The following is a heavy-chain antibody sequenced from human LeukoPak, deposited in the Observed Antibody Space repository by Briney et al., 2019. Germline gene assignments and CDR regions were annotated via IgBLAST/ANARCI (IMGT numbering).Heavy chain of an antibody. CDR1: GGSFSGHY. CDR3: ARGTLSYYYDSSGYYYYYGMDV. CDR2: INHSGST. Sequence: SETLSLTCAVYGGSFSGHYWSWIRQPPGKGLEWIGEINHSGSTNYNPSLKSRITISIDTSKNQFSLKLRSVTAADTAVYYCARGTLSYYYDSSGYYYYYGMDVWGQGTTVTVTS. V-gene: IGHV4-34*01. J-gene: IGHJ6*02. D-gene: IGHD3-22*01.